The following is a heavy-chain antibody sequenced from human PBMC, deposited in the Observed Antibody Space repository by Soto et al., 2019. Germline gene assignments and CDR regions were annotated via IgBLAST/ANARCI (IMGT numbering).Heavy chain of an antibody. CDR1: GFSLTTSGVG. Sequence: QITLNESGPTVVRPTEALTLTCSFSGFSLTTSGVGVGWIRQSPGKAPEWLALTYWDDDKRYSASLKSRLTITKDRSKNQVVLTVSDVDPTDTATYYCAHRVLRTVFGLVTTTAIYFDFWGQGTPVAVSS. J-gene: IGHJ4*02. D-gene: IGHD3-3*01. CDR3: AHRVLRTVFGLVTTTAIYFDF. V-gene: IGHV2-5*02. CDR2: TYWDDDK.